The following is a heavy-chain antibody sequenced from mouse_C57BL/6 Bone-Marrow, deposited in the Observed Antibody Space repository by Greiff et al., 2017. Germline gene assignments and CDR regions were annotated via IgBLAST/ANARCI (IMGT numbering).Heavy chain of an antibody. CDR2: ISSGGSYT. D-gene: IGHD1-1*01. V-gene: IGHV5-6*02. Sequence: EVKLVESGGDLVKPGGSLKLSCAASGFTFSSYGMSWVRQTPDKRLEWVATISSGGSYTYYPDSVKGRFTISRDNAKNTLYLQMSSLKSEDTAMYYCARDYYYGSSSYFDYWGQGTTLTVSS. J-gene: IGHJ2*01. CDR1: GFTFSSYG. CDR3: ARDYYYGSSSYFDY.